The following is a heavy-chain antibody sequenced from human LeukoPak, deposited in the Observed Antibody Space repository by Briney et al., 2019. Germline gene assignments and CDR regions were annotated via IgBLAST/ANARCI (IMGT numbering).Heavy chain of an antibody. CDR3: ARESDIVVVTDAFDI. Sequence: SGGSLRLSCAASGFTFSRYAMHWVRQAPGKGLEWVACISFDGSNKYYADSVKGRFTISRDNSKNTLYLQMNSLRAEDTAVYYCARESDIVVVTDAFDIWGQGTMVTVPS. V-gene: IGHV3-30*01. J-gene: IGHJ3*02. D-gene: IGHD2-21*02. CDR2: ISFDGSNK. CDR1: GFTFSRYA.